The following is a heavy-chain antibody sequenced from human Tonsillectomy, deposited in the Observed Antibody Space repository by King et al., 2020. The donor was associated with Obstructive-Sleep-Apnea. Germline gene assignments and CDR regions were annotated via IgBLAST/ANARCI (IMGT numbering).Heavy chain of an antibody. CDR2: IYSGGST. J-gene: IGHJ4*02. V-gene: IGHV3-66*01. CDR3: PKGDSSGWSYFDY. D-gene: IGHD6-19*01. Sequence: VQLVESGGGLVQPGGSLRLSCAASGFTVSRNYMTWVRQAPGKGLEWVSVIYSGGSTNYADSMKGRFTISRDNSKNTLYLQMNSLRAEDTAAYFCPKGDSSGWSYFDYWGQGTPVTVSS. CDR1: GFTVSRNY.